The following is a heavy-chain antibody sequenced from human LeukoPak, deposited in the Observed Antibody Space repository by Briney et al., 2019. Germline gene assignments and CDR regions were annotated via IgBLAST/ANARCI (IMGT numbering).Heavy chain of an antibody. CDR2: IYHSGST. CDR3: ARVSIVGATPIDY. CDR1: GGSISSGGYY. D-gene: IGHD1-26*01. V-gene: IGHV4-30-2*01. J-gene: IGHJ4*02. Sequence: SETLSLTCTVSGGSISSGGYYWSWLRQPPGRGLEWIGYIYHSGSTYYNPSLKSRVTISVDRSKNQFSLKLSSVTAADTAVYYCARVSIVGATPIDYWGQGTLVTVSS.